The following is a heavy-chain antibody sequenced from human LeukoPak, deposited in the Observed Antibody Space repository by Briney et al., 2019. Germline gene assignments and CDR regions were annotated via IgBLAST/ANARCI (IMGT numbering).Heavy chain of an antibody. CDR1: GFSLSTSW. D-gene: IGHD3-3*01. Sequence: PGGSLRLSCAGSGFSLSTSWMTWVRRAPGKGLEWVGNINQDGSATFYMDSVRGRFTISRDNAKNSVFLQMNSLTAADTAVYFCVRDWRYFDFWGQGALVTVSS. CDR3: VRDWRYFDF. CDR2: INQDGSAT. V-gene: IGHV3-7*01. J-gene: IGHJ4*02.